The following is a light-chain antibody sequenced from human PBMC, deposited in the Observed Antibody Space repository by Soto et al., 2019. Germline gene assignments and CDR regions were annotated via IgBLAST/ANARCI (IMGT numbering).Light chain of an antibody. CDR3: SSYTRSSTLV. CDR1: SSDVGGYNY. Sequence: QSVLTQPASVSGSPGQSITISCTGTSSDVGGYNYVSWYQQHPGKAPKLMTYDVSNRPSGVSNRFSGSKSGNTASLTISGLKAEDEADYYCSSYTRSSTLVFGGGTKLTVL. CDR2: DVS. V-gene: IGLV2-14*01. J-gene: IGLJ2*01.